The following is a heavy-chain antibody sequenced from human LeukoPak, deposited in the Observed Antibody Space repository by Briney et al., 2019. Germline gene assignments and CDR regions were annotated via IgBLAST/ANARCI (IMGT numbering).Heavy chain of an antibody. CDR3: ASFLGRGWSGGYYFDY. Sequence: ASVKVSCKASGYTFTSYVINWVRQATGQGLEWMGWMNPNSGSTGYAQKFQGRVTMTRNTSISTAYMELSSLRSEDTAVYYCASFLGRGWSGGYYFDYWGQGTLVTVSS. CDR1: GYTFTSYV. V-gene: IGHV1-8*01. J-gene: IGHJ4*02. D-gene: IGHD6-19*01. CDR2: MNPNSGST.